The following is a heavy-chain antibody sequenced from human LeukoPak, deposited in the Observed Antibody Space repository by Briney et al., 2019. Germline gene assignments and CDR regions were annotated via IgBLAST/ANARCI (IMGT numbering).Heavy chain of an antibody. D-gene: IGHD1/OR15-1a*01. J-gene: IGHJ5*01. CDR2: IYPEDSDT. CDR3: VRQHNYNNSWFDS. CDR1: GYTFSSYW. V-gene: IGHV5-51*01. Sequence: GESLKISCKGSGYTFSSYWIGWLRQLPGKGLEWMGIIYPEDSDTRYSPSFQGQVSLSADKSTSTAYLQWGSLKASDSAIYYCVRQHNYNNSWFDSWGQGTLVTVSS.